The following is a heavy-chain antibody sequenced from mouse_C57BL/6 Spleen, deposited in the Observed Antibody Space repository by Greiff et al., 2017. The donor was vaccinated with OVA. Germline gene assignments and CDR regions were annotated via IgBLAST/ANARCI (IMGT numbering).Heavy chain of an antibody. CDR1: GYTFTDYY. CDR3: ARGGSSSWFAY. CDR2: IYPGSGNT. V-gene: IGHV1-76*01. J-gene: IGHJ3*01. D-gene: IGHD1-1*01. Sequence: VKLVESGAELVRPGASVKLSCKASGYTFTDYYINWVKQRPGQGLEWIARIYPGSGNTYYNEKFKGKATLTAEKSSSTAYMQLSSLTSEDSAVYFCARGGSSSWFAYWGQGTLVTVSA.